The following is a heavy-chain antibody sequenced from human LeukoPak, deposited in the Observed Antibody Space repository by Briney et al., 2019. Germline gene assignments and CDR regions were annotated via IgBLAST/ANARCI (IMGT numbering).Heavy chain of an antibody. V-gene: IGHV3-11*01. J-gene: IGHJ4*02. CDR2: IDSSGTSI. Sequence: PGGSLRLSCAASGFAFSDYYMSWIRQAPGKGLEWVSYIDSSGTSIYYADSVKGRFTTSRDNAKNSLSLQMNSLRAEDTAVYYCARDLPVGAPTSYWGQGTLVTVSA. CDR3: ARDLPVGAPTSY. D-gene: IGHD1-26*01. CDR1: GFAFSDYY.